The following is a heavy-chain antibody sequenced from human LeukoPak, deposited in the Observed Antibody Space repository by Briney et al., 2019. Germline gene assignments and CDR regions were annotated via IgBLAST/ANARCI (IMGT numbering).Heavy chain of an antibody. V-gene: IGHV4-38-2*01. CDR3: ARAFGAIVVVPAAMNWFDP. Sequence: SETLSLTCAVSGYSISSGYYWGWIRQPPGKGLEGIGEINHSGSTNYNPSLKSRVTISVDTSKNQFSLKLSSVTAADTAVYYCARAFGAIVVVPAAMNWFDPWGQGTLVTVSS. CDR2: INHSGST. J-gene: IGHJ5*02. D-gene: IGHD2-2*01. CDR1: GYSISSGYY.